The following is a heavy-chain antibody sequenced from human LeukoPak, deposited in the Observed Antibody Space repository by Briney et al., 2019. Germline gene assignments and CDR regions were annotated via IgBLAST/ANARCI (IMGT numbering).Heavy chain of an antibody. Sequence: SETLSLTCTVSGGSISGSSYYWGWIRQPPGKGLEWIGSIYYSGSTYYNPSLKSRVTISVDTSKNQFSLKLSSVTAADTAVYYCARTRGAGYSYGFNYYYYMDVWGKGTTVTVSS. CDR1: GGSISGSSYY. D-gene: IGHD5-18*01. CDR3: ARTRGAGYSYGFNYYYYMDV. J-gene: IGHJ6*03. CDR2: IYYSGST. V-gene: IGHV4-39*07.